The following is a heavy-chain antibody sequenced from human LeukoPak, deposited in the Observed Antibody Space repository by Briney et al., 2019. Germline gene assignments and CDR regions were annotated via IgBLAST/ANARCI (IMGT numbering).Heavy chain of an antibody. Sequence: SETLSLTCTVSGDSISSYYWSWIRQSAGKGLEWIGRIHTSGSTDYSPSLKSRVTMSIDTSKTQFSLKVNSVTAADTGVYYYARAPEFSSGWLLDYWGQGSLVTVSS. CDR3: ARAPEFSSGWLLDY. CDR1: GDSISSYY. CDR2: IHTSGST. V-gene: IGHV4-4*07. J-gene: IGHJ4*02. D-gene: IGHD6-19*01.